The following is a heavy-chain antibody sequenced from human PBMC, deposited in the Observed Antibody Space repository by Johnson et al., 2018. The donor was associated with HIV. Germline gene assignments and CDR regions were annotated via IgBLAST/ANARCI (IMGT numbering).Heavy chain of an antibody. Sequence: VQLVESGGGLVKPGGSLRLSCAASGFTFDDYGMSWVRQAPGKGLEWVSGINWNGGSTGYADSVKGRFTISRDNAKNSLYLQMNSLRAEDTALYYCARDRKYSSGWKDAFDIWGQGTMVTVSS. CDR2: INWNGGST. V-gene: IGHV3-20*04. CDR3: ARDRKYSSGWKDAFDI. J-gene: IGHJ3*02. CDR1: GFTFDDYG. D-gene: IGHD6-19*01.